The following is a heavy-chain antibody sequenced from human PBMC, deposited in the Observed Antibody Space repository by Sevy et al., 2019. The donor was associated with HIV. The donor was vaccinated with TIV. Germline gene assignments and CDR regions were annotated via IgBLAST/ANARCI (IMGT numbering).Heavy chain of an antibody. CDR1: GYTFTSYN. D-gene: IGHD2-15*01. V-gene: IGHV1-18*04. CDR2: ISGYNGDT. Sequence: ASVKVSCKASGYTFTSYNINWVRQAPGQGLDWMGRISGYNGDTLYAQKFQGRVTMTTDTSTNTAYMELRSLRSDDTAVYYCARDSGSGGSCYQSGVYWGQGTLVTVSS. CDR3: ARDSGSGGSCYQSGVY. J-gene: IGHJ4*02.